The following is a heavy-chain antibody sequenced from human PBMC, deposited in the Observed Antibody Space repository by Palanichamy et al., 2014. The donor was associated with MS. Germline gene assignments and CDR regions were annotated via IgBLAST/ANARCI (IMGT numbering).Heavy chain of an antibody. CDR2: INSDGSTT. CDR1: GFTFSNHW. V-gene: IGHV3-74*01. Sequence: EVQLVESGGGLRQPGGSLRISCAASGFTFSNHWMHWVRQAPGKGLVWVSRINSDGSTTNYADSVKGRFTISRDNAENTLSLHITGLGGEDTAVYFCAREATGYYTALDYWGQGTLVTVSS. J-gene: IGHJ4*02. CDR3: AREATGYYTALDY. D-gene: IGHD1-26*01.